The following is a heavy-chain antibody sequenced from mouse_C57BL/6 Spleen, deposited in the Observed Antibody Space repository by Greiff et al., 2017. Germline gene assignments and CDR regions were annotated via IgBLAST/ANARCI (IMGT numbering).Heavy chain of an antibody. D-gene: IGHD2-4*01. CDR1: GYSFTGYF. J-gene: IGHJ3*01. CDR2: INPYNGDT. Sequence: EVKLQESGPELVKPGDSVKISCKASGYSFTGYFMNWVMQSHGKSLEWIGRINPYNGDTFYNQKFKGKATLTVDKSSSTAHMELRSLTSEDSAVYYCARGGSTMITWFAYWGQGTLVTVSA. V-gene: IGHV1-20*01. CDR3: ARGGSTMITWFAY.